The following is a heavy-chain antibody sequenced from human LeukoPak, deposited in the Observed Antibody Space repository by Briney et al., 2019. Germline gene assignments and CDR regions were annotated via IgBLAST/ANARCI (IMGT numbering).Heavy chain of an antibody. V-gene: IGHV4-34*01. CDR2: INHSGST. Sequence: PSETLSLTCAVYGGSFSGYYWSWIRQPPGKGLEWIGEINHSGSTNYNPSLKSRVTISVDTSKNQFSLKLSSVTAADTAVYYCARGTYSSSWYNYYGMDVWGQGTTVTVSS. D-gene: IGHD6-13*01. CDR1: GGSFSGYY. J-gene: IGHJ6*02. CDR3: ARGTYSSSWYNYYGMDV.